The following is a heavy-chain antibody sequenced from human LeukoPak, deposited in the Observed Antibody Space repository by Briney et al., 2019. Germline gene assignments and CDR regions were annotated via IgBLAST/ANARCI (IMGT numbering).Heavy chain of an antibody. Sequence: ASVKVSCKASGYTFTSYYMHWVRQAPGQGLEWMGIINPSGGSTSYAQKFQGRVTMTRDMSTSTVYMELSSLRSEDTAVYYCAREQGGSGSYYPMVDAFDIWGQGTMVTVSS. V-gene: IGHV1-46*01. CDR1: GYTFTSYY. CDR3: AREQGGSGSYYPMVDAFDI. D-gene: IGHD3-10*01. CDR2: INPSGGST. J-gene: IGHJ3*02.